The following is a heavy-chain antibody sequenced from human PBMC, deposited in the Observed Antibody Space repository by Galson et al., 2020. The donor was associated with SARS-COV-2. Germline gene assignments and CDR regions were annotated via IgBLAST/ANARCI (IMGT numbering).Heavy chain of an antibody. J-gene: IGHJ4*02. CDR1: GYSISSGYY. V-gene: IGHV4-38-2*01. CDR2: IYHSGST. D-gene: IGHD6-13*01. CDR3: ARGYSSSWYFG. Sequence: SETLSLTCAASGYSISSGYYWGWLRPPPGKGLEWIGSIYHSGSTYYNPSLKSRVTISVDTSKNQFSLKLSSVTAADTAVYYCARGYSSSWYFGWGQGTLVTVSS.